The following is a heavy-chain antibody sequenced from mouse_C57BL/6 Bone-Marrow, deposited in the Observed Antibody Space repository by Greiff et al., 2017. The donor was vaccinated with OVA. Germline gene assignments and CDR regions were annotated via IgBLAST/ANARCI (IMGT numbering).Heavy chain of an antibody. CDR3: ARGSLSHFAY. D-gene: IGHD1-1*01. V-gene: IGHV1-19*01. J-gene: IGHJ3*01. Sequence: EVQLQQSGPVLVKPGASVKMSCKASGYTFTDYYMNWVKQSHGKSLEWIGVINPYNGGTSYNQKFKGKATLTVDKSSSTAYMELNSLTSEDSAVYYCARGSLSHFAYWGQGTLVTVSA. CDR2: INPYNGGT. CDR1: GYTFTDYY.